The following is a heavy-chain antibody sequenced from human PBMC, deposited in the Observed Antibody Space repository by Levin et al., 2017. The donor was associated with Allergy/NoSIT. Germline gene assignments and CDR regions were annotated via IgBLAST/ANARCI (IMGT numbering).Heavy chain of an antibody. V-gene: IGHV4-59*08. Sequence: SETLSLTCTVSGGSINSYYWSWIRQPPGKGLEWIGYIYYSGNTNYNPSLKSRVTISVDTSKNQFSLRLTSVTAADTAVYYCARHGSWRLFFDYWGQGTLVTVSS. CDR3: ARHGSWRLFFDY. D-gene: IGHD3-16*01. CDR2: IYYSGNT. CDR1: GGSINSYY. J-gene: IGHJ4*02.